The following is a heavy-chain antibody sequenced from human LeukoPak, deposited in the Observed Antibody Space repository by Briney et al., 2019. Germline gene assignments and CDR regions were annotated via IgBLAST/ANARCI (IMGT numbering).Heavy chain of an antibody. CDR3: ARKHSSSSDFLS. J-gene: IGHJ4*02. Sequence: ASVKVSCKASGYTLTGYYMHWVRQAPGQGLEWMGLINPNSGGTNYAQQFQGRVTMTRETSISTAYMQLSRLRADDTAAYYWARKHSSSSDFLSWGQGTLVTVSS. D-gene: IGHD6-6*01. CDR1: GYTLTGYY. V-gene: IGHV1-2*02. CDR2: INPNSGGT.